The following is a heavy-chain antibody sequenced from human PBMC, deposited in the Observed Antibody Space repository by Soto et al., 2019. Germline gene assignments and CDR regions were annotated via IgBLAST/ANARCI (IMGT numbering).Heavy chain of an antibody. CDR3: ARTEYSSAWYYYYYGMDV. V-gene: IGHV2-26*01. Sequence: QVTLKESGPVLVKPTETLTLTCTVSGFSLSNARMGVSWIRQPPGKALEWLAHIFSNDEKSYSTSLKSRLTISKDTSKSQVVLTMTNMDPVDTATYYCARTEYSSAWYYYYYGMDVWGQGTTVTVSS. D-gene: IGHD6-19*01. CDR2: IFSNDEK. CDR1: GFSLSNARMG. J-gene: IGHJ6*02.